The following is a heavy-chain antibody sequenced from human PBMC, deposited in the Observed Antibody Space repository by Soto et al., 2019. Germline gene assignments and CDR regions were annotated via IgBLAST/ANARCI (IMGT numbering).Heavy chain of an antibody. CDR3: ARGTGTPYYFEY. V-gene: IGHV4-59*01. Sequence: SETLSLTCTVSGDSISSYYWSWLRQPPGKGLEWIGYIYYSGSTNYNPSLKSRVTISVDTSKNQFSLNLSSVTAADTAVYYCARGTGTPYYFEYWGQGTLVTVSS. CDR1: GDSISSYY. J-gene: IGHJ4*02. CDR2: IYYSGST. D-gene: IGHD1-1*01.